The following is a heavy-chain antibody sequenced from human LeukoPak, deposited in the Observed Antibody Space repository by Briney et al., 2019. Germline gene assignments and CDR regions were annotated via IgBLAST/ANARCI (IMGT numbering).Heavy chain of an antibody. J-gene: IGHJ1*01. Sequence: GRSLRLSCAASGFTFDDYAMHWVRQAPGKGLEWVSGISWNSGSIGYADSVKGRFTISRDNAKNSLSLQMNSLRAEDTALYYCAKSTIAVAGTGYFQHWGQGTLVTVSS. CDR2: ISWNSGSI. CDR3: AKSTIAVAGTGYFQH. CDR1: GFTFDDYA. V-gene: IGHV3-9*01. D-gene: IGHD6-19*01.